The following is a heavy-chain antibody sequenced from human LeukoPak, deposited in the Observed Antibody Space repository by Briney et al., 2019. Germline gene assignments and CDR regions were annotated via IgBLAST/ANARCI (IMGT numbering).Heavy chain of an antibody. J-gene: IGHJ6*04. D-gene: IGHD3-10*02. Sequence: GGSLRLSCAASGFTFSSYEMNWARQAPGKGLEWVSYISSSGSTIYYADSVKGRFTISRDNAKNSLYLQMNSLRAEDTAVYYCAELGITMIGGVWGKGPTVTISS. V-gene: IGHV3-48*03. CDR3: AELGITMIGGV. CDR2: ISSSGSTI. CDR1: GFTFSSYE.